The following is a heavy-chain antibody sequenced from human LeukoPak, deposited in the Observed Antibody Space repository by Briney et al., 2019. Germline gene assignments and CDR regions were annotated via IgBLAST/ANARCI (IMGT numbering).Heavy chain of an antibody. Sequence: GGSLRLSCAASGFTFSSYAMHWVRQAPGKGLEWVSSISSSSSYIYYADSVKGRFTISRDNAKNSLYLQMNSLRAEDTAVYYCATGYSSRNAFDIWGQGTMVTVSS. CDR1: GFTFSSYA. V-gene: IGHV3-21*01. D-gene: IGHD6-13*01. J-gene: IGHJ3*02. CDR2: ISSSSSYI. CDR3: ATGYSSRNAFDI.